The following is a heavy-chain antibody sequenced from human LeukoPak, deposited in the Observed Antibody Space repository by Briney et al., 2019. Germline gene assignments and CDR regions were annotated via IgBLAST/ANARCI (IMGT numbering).Heavy chain of an antibody. D-gene: IGHD3-10*01. CDR3: AKDSRGANFFGDFDY. CDR2: ISNDGSKT. CDR1: GFTFSLYG. J-gene: IGHJ4*02. V-gene: IGHV3-33*06. Sequence: GRSLRLSCAASGFTFSLYGMLWVRQAPGKGLGWVALISNDGSKTYYADSVKGRFTISRDNSKNTVYLQVSSLRADDTAVYYCAKDSRGANFFGDFDYWGQGTLVTVSS.